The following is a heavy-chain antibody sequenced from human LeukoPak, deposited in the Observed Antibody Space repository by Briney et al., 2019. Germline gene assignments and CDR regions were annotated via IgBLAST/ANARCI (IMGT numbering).Heavy chain of an antibody. CDR3: AKYAYNWNAPDGFDM. J-gene: IGHJ3*02. CDR1: GFTFSHYD. V-gene: IGHV3-30*18. CDR2: ISYDGSRK. Sequence: GGSLRLSCAASGFTFSHYDMHWVRQAPGKGLEWVAVISYDGSRKHYGDSVRGRFTISRDNSESTLFLQMNSLRTNDTSVYFCAKYAYNWNAPDGFDMWGQGTMVIVSS. D-gene: IGHD1-1*01.